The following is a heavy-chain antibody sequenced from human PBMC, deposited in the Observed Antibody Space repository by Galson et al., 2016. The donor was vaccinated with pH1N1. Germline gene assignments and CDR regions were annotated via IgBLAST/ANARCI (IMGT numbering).Heavy chain of an antibody. CDR1: GFPLSTSGVG. CDR3: AHSLYGDYVGWFDP. J-gene: IGHJ5*02. CDR2: IYWNDDK. D-gene: IGHD4-17*01. Sequence: PALVKPTQTLTLTCTFSGFPLSTSGVGVGWIRQPPGKALEWLALIYWNDDKRYSPSLKSRLTITKDTSKNQVVLTMTNMDPADTATYYCAHSLYGDYVGWFDPWGQGTLVTVSS. V-gene: IGHV2-5*01.